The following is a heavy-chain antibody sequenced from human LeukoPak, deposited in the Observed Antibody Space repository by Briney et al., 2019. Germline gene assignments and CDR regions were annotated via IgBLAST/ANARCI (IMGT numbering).Heavy chain of an antibody. CDR3: ARHVTMVRGIIFYYYGMDV. CDR2: IYPGDSDT. V-gene: IGHV5-51*01. Sequence: GESLKISCRGSGYSFTTYWIGWVRQMPGKGLEWMVIIYPGDSDTRYSPSFQGQVTISADKSISTAYLQWSSLKASDTAMYYCARHVTMVRGIIFYYYGMDVWGQGTTVTVSS. J-gene: IGHJ6*02. D-gene: IGHD3-10*01. CDR1: GYSFTTYW.